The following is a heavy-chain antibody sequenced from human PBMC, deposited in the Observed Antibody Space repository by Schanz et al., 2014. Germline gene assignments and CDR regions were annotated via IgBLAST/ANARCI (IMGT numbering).Heavy chain of an antibody. Sequence: VQLVESGGGVVQPGGSLRLSCGVSGFTASSHSMNWVRQAPGKGLEWVSSISSRSSHIYYADSVKGRFTVSRDNAKNSVYLQMNGLRVEDTAVYYCARDLPRTFLFDYWGQGTLVTVSS. J-gene: IGHJ4*02. CDR1: GFTASSHS. V-gene: IGHV3-21*01. CDR3: ARDLPRTFLFDY. CDR2: ISSRSSHI.